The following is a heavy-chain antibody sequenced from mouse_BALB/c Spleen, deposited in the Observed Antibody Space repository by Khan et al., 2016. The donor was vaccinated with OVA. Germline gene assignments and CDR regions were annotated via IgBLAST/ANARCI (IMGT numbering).Heavy chain of an antibody. CDR1: GFSLSRYN. J-gene: IGHJ4*01. CDR2: IWGGGGT. Sequence: QMQLEESGPGLVAPSQSLSITCTVSGFSLSRYNIHWVRQPPGKGLEWLGMIWGGGGTDYNSTLKIRLSISKDNPKSQVFLKMNSLQTDDTAMYYCARAYYRYDGYYAMDYWGQGTSVTVSS. V-gene: IGHV2-6-4*01. CDR3: ARAYYRYDGYYAMDY. D-gene: IGHD2-14*01.